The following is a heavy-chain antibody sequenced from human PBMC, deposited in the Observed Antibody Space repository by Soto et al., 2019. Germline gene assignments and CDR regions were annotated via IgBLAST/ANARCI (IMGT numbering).Heavy chain of an antibody. V-gene: IGHV4-31*03. CDR3: ARDPKGLAFDY. CDR2: IYYSGST. CDR1: GGSISSGGYY. Sequence: SETLSLTCTVSGGSISSGGYYWSWIRQHPGKGLEWIGYIYYSGSTYYNPSLKSRVTISVDTSKNQFSLKLSSVTAADTAVYYCARDPKGLAFDYWGQGTLVTVSS. D-gene: IGHD3-16*01. J-gene: IGHJ4*02.